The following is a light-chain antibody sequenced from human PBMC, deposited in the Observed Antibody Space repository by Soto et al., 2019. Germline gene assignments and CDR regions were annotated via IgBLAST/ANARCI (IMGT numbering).Light chain of an antibody. CDR1: ETVRSN. V-gene: IGKV3D-15*01. CDR3: QQLCAYPHT. Sequence: RVMTQSPDTLSVSPGERATLSCRASETVRSNLAWYQQKPGQAPRLLIYAASTRATGIPARFIGNGSGTEFTLTISSLQPEDFATYYCQQLCAYPHTFGQGTKLEIK. J-gene: IGKJ2*01. CDR2: AAS.